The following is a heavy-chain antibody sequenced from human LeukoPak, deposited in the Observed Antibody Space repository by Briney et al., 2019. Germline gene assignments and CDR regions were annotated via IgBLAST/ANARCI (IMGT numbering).Heavy chain of an antibody. Sequence: PGGSLRLSCSASGFNFGFYAMSWVRQAPGKGLEWVSAIVDSGDTTYYADSVKGRFTISRDNSKNTLYLQMINLRAEDTAVYYCARGGYCSGGSCYSLYFDLWGRGTLVTVSS. CDR1: GFNFGFYA. D-gene: IGHD2-15*01. J-gene: IGHJ2*01. CDR3: ARGGYCSGGSCYSLYFDL. CDR2: IVDSGDTT. V-gene: IGHV3-23*01.